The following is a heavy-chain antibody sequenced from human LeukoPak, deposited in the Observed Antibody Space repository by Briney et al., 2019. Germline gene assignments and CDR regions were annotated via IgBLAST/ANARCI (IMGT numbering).Heavy chain of an antibody. CDR2: ISYDGSNK. D-gene: IGHD6-13*01. J-gene: IGHJ5*02. CDR1: GFTFSSYG. Sequence: PGGSLRLSRAASGFTFSSYGMHWVRQAPGKGLEWVAVISYDGSNKYYADSVKGRFTISRDNAKNTLYLQMNSLRAEDTAVYYCARLYSSSWKTPDWFDPWGQGTLVTVSS. V-gene: IGHV3-30*03. CDR3: ARLYSSSWKTPDWFDP.